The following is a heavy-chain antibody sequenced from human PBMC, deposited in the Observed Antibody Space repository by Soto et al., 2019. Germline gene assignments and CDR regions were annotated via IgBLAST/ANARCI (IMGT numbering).Heavy chain of an antibody. CDR3: ARGVVFCSGLPLDF. Sequence: LSWIVVGGKISDYYCSRISKNPRKGLEWVGEINPSGITNYNPSLKRRVTISVDTSKNQFSLKLSSVTAADTVVFFCARGVVFCSGLPLDFLVQGALVTVSS. CDR2: INPSGIT. J-gene: IGHJ4*02. CDR1: GGKISDYY. V-gene: IGHV4-34*01. D-gene: IGHD3-3*01.